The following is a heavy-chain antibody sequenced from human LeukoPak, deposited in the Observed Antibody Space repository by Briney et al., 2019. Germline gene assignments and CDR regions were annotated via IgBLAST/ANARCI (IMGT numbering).Heavy chain of an antibody. CDR2: IIPILGIA. Sequence: SVKVSCKASGGTFSSYTISWVRQAPGQGLGWMGRIIPILGIANYAQKFQGRVTITADKSTSTAYMELSSLRSEDTAVYYCARDVDSNYENYYFDYWGQGTLVTVSS. D-gene: IGHD4-11*01. J-gene: IGHJ4*02. V-gene: IGHV1-69*04. CDR3: ARDVDSNYENYYFDY. CDR1: GGTFSSYT.